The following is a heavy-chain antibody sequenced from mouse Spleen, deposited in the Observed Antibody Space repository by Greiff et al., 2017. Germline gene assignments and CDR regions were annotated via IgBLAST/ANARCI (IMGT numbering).Heavy chain of an antibody. CDR3: ATGDGGFAY. CDR2: IYPGDGDT. CDR1: GYTFTSYW. Sequence: QVQLKESGAELARPGASVKLSCKASGYTFTSYWMQWVKQRPGQGLEWIGAIYPGDGDTRYTQKFKGKATLTADKSSSTAYMQLSSLASEDSAVYYCATGDGGFAYWGQGTLVTVSA. V-gene: IGHV1-87*01. J-gene: IGHJ3*01.